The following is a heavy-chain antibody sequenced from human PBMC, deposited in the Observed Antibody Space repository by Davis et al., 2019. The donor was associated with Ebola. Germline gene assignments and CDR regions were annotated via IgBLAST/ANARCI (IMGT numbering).Heavy chain of an antibody. CDR2: SWNDGSKQ. CDR1: GFTFSSHG. V-gene: IGHV3-33*01. Sequence: GESLKISCEVSGFTFSSHGMHWVRQAPGKGLEWVAVSWNDGSKQHYADSVKGRFTISRDNAKNSVYLQMNSLRDEDTAVYYCARDEHYAFDYWGQGTLVTVSS. D-gene: IGHD4-17*01. CDR3: ARDEHYAFDY. J-gene: IGHJ4*02.